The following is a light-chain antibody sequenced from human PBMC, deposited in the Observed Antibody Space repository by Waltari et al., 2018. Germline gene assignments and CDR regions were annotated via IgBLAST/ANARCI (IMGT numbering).Light chain of an antibody. CDR3: QSANSNGTFVV. V-gene: IGLV3-25*03. Sequence: SYELTQPPSVSVSPGQTARITCPGDALPKQYASWYQQKPGQAPVLVIFKDSERPSGIPERFSGSSSGTTVTLTISGVQAEDEADYYCQSANSNGTFVVFGGGTKLSVL. CDR1: ALPKQY. J-gene: IGLJ2*01. CDR2: KDS.